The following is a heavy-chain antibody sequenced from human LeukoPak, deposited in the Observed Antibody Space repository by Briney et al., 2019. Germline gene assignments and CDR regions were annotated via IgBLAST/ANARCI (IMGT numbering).Heavy chain of an antibody. CDR2: INHSGGT. CDR3: ARGRYCSGGSCYWRNWFDP. J-gene: IGHJ5*02. D-gene: IGHD2-15*01. Sequence: SETLSLTCAVYGGSFSGYYWSWIRQPPGKGLEWIGEINHSGGTNYNPSLKSRVTISVDTSKNQFSLKLSSVTAADTAVYYCARGRYCSGGSCYWRNWFDPWGQGTLVTVSS. V-gene: IGHV4-34*01. CDR1: GGSFSGYY.